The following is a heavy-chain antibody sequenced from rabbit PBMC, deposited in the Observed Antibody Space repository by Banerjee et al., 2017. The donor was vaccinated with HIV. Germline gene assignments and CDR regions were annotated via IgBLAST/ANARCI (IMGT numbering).Heavy chain of an antibody. CDR2: IYTGDGNT. CDR3: ARHGADYAGYGYATGFDL. V-gene: IGHV1S45*01. J-gene: IGHJ4*01. Sequence: QEQLVESGGGLVTLGGSLTLTCTVSGFSFSGGYDMCWVRQAPGKGLEWIACIYTGDGNTYYASWAKGRFTISKTSSTTVTLQMTSLTAADTATYFCARHGADYAGYGYATGFDLWGQGTLVTVS. D-gene: IGHD6-1*01. CDR1: GFSFSGGYD.